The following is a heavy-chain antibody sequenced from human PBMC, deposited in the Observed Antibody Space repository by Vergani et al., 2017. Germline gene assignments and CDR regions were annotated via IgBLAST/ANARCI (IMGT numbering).Heavy chain of an antibody. CDR1: GMSISNNNYY. Sequence: QLQLQESGPRLVKPSETLSLTCSLSGMSISNNNYYWVWIRQPPGKGLEWIGSIYDSRNNNYSPSLKSRVSISVDTSKNQFSLNLTTVTAADTAVYYFARHLRQLARNDVFDIWGHGTLGTVAS. CDR2: IYDSRNN. V-gene: IGHV4-39*01. J-gene: IGHJ3*02. CDR3: ARHLRQLARNDVFDI. D-gene: IGHD6-6*01.